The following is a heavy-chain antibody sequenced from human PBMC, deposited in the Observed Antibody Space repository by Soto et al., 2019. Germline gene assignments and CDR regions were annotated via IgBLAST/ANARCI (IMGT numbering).Heavy chain of an antibody. J-gene: IGHJ4*02. V-gene: IGHV1-69*13. CDR3: ARGTGITMVRGVIITTFDY. CDR1: GGTFSSYA. D-gene: IGHD3-10*01. CDR2: IIPIFGTA. Sequence: SVKVSCKASGGTFSSYAISWVRQAPGQGLEWMGGIIPIFGTANYAQKFQGRVTITADESTSTAYMELSSLRSEDTAVYYCARGTGITMVRGVIITTFDYWGQGTLVTVSS.